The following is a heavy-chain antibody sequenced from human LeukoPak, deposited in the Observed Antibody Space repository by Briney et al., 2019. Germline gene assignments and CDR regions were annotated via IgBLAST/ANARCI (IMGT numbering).Heavy chain of an antibody. Sequence: GASVKVSCKASGGSFSNFAISWVRQATGQGLEWMGWMNPNSGNTGYAQKFQGRVTITRNTSISTAYMELSSLRSEDTAVYYCARGSTYYDFWSGYGDYWGQGTLVTVSS. J-gene: IGHJ4*02. D-gene: IGHD3-3*01. V-gene: IGHV1-8*03. CDR2: MNPNSGNT. CDR3: ARGSTYYDFWSGYGDY. CDR1: GGSFSNFA.